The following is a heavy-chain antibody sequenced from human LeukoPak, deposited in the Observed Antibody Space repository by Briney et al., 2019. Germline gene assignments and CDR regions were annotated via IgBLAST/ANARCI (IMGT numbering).Heavy chain of an antibody. CDR2: ISSSSSYI. Sequence: GGSLRLSCAASGFTFSSYSMNWVRQAPGKGLEWVSYISSSSSYIYYADSVKGRFTISRDNAKNSLYLQMNSLRAEDTAVYYCARDRSGQWLESFYGYWGQGTLVTVSS. CDR1: GFTFSSYS. CDR3: ARDRSGQWLESFYGY. V-gene: IGHV3-21*01. J-gene: IGHJ4*02. D-gene: IGHD6-19*01.